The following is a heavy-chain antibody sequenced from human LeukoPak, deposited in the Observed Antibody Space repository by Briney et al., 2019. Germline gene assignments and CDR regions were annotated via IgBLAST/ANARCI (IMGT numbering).Heavy chain of an antibody. CDR3: ARRRDETATAAGYYHMDV. V-gene: IGHV4-4*09. CDR1: GASISSYY. J-gene: IGHJ6*03. D-gene: IGHD3-22*01. CDR2: VFPSGSI. Sequence: SEALSLTCTVSGASISSYYWSWFRRPPGKGLEWIAYVFPSGSINFNPSLKSRVSISVDGSKNNFSLDLSSVTAADTAVYYCARRRDETATAAGYYHMDVWGKGTTVTVSS.